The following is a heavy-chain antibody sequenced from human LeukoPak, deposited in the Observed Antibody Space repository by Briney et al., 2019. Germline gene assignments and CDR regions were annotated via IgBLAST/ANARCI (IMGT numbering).Heavy chain of an antibody. CDR3: ARGGPPYDYVWGSYRYRVRWFDP. CDR1: GGSFSGYY. V-gene: IGHV4-34*01. J-gene: IGHJ5*02. CDR2: INHSGST. D-gene: IGHD3-16*02. Sequence: SETLSLTCAVYGGSFSGYYWSWVRQPPGKGLEWIGQINHSGSTNYKPSLTSGGTISVDTSKNQFSLKLSSVTAADTAVYYCARGGPPYDYVWGSYRYRVRWFDPWGQGTLVTVSS.